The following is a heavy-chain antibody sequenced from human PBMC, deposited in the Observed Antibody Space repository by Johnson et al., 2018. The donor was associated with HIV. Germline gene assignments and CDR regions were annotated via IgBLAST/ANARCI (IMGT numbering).Heavy chain of an antibody. CDR3: VRGGSDAFDI. D-gene: IGHD2-15*01. V-gene: IGHV3-74*02. CDR1: GFTFSSYW. Sequence: VQLVESGGGLVQPGGSLRLSCAASGFTFSSYWMHWVRQAPGKGLVWVSRINSDGSSTSYADSVKGRFTISRDNAKNSLYLQMNSLSPGDTAVYYCVRGGSDAFDIWGQGTMVTVSS. J-gene: IGHJ3*02. CDR2: INSDGSST.